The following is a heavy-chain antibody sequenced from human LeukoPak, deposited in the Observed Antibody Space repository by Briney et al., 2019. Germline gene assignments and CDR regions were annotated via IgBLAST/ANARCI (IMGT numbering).Heavy chain of an antibody. CDR3: AGIAAAGSNDAFDI. J-gene: IGHJ3*02. Sequence: GGSLRLSCAASGFTFSSYWMSWVRQAPGKGLEWVANIKQDGSEKYYVDSVKGRFTISRDNAKNSLYLQMNSLRAEDTAVYYCAGIAAAGSNDAFDIWGQGIMVTVSS. CDR2: IKQDGSEK. V-gene: IGHV3-7*01. D-gene: IGHD6-13*01. CDR1: GFTFSSYW.